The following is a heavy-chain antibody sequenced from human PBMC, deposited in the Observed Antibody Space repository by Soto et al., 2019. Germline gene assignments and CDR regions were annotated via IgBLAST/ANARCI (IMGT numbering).Heavy chain of an antibody. Sequence: GESLKISCKGSGYSFTSYWIGWVRQMPGKGLEWMGIIYPGDSDTRYSPSFQGQVTISADKSISTAYLQWSSLKASDTAMYYCARPYDSTQGGPPRNWYFDFWGRGTLVTV. CDR1: GYSFTSYW. J-gene: IGHJ2*01. V-gene: IGHV5-51*01. D-gene: IGHD3-22*01. CDR2: IYPGDSDT. CDR3: ARPYDSTQGGPPRNWYFDF.